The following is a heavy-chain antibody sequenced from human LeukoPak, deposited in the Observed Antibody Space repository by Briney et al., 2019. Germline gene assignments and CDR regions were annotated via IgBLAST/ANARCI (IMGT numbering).Heavy chain of an antibody. V-gene: IGHV3-21*01. CDR2: ISSSRSYI. Sequence: GGSLRLSCAASGFTFSSYSMNWVRQAPGKGLEWVSFISSSRSYIYYADSVKGRFTISRDNAKNSLYLQMNSLRAEDTAVYYCARRAGAYSHPYDYWGQGNLVTVSS. D-gene: IGHD4/OR15-4a*01. CDR3: ARRAGAYSHPYDY. CDR1: GFTFSSYS. J-gene: IGHJ4*02.